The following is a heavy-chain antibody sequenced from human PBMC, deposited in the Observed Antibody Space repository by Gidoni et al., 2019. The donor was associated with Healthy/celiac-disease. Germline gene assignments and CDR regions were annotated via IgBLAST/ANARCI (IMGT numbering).Heavy chain of an antibody. CDR1: GGTFSSYD. CDR2: IIPIFGTA. D-gene: IGHD5-12*01. Sequence: QVQLVQSGAEVKKPGSSVKVSCKASGGTFSSYDISWVRQAPGQGLEWMGGIIPIFGTANYAQKFQGRVTITADESTSTAYMELSSLRSEDTAVYYCARDGDVGSGYDSLGYFDYWGQGTLVTVSS. CDR3: ARDGDVGSGYDSLGYFDY. V-gene: IGHV1-69*01. J-gene: IGHJ4*02.